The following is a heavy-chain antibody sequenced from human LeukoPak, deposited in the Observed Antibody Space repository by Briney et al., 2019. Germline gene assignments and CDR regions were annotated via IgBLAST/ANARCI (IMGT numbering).Heavy chain of an antibody. CDR2: ISYDGSIE. D-gene: IGHD1-26*01. V-gene: IGHV3-30*03. Sequence: GRSLRLSFAAPGFPFSGYAMHWVRQAPGKGLEWVAIISYDGSIEHYADSVRGRFTVSRDNSKNTVYLQMNSLRTDDTARYFCAREEEGELPDYWGQGTLVTVSS. CDR1: GFPFSGYA. J-gene: IGHJ4*02. CDR3: AREEEGELPDY.